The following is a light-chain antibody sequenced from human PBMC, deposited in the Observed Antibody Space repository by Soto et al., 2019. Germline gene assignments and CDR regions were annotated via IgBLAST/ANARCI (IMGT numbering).Light chain of an antibody. CDR3: QQYGSSRVT. V-gene: IGKV3-20*01. J-gene: IGKJ5*01. CDR1: QSVGSD. CDR2: DIF. Sequence: QCRGTLCVAPGEIGTLCCGASQSVGSDLAWYQQKPGQAPRLVIYDIFTRATGVPTRISGSGSGTDFTLTISRLEPEDFAVYYCQQYGSSRVTFGQRTRLE.